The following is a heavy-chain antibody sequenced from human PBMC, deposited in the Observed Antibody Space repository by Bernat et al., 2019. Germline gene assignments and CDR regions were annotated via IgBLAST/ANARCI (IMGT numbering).Heavy chain of an antibody. CDR2: ISSSSSYI. CDR3: ARAPYDFWSGSNFDH. D-gene: IGHD3-3*01. V-gene: IGHV3-21*01. CDR1: GFNLSSYS. J-gene: IGHJ4*02. Sequence: EVQLVESGGGLVKPGGSLRLSCAASGFNLSSYSMNWVRQAPGKGLEWVSSISSSSSYIYYADSVKGRFTISRDNAKNSLYLQMNSLRAEDTAVYYCARAPYDFWSGSNFDHWGQGILVTVSS.